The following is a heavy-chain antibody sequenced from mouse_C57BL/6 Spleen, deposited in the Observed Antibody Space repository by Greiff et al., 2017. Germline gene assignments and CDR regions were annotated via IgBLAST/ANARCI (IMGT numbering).Heavy chain of an antibody. J-gene: IGHJ2*01. CDR3: TRAYYGLDY. V-gene: IGHV5-9-1*02. CDR1: GFTFSSYA. CDR2: ISSGGDYI. D-gene: IGHD1-1*01. Sequence: EVKVVESGEGLVKPGGSLKLSCAASGFTFSSYAMSWVRQTPEKRLEWVAYISSGGDYIYYADTVKGRFTISRDNARNTLYLQLSSLKSEDTAMYYCTRAYYGLDYWGQGTTLTVSS.